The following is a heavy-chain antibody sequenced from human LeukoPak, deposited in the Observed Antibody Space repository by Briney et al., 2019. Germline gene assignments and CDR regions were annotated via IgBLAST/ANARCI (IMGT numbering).Heavy chain of an antibody. D-gene: IGHD3-10*01. Sequence: PGGSLRLSCAASGFTFSSYGMHWVRQAPGKGLEWVAVIWYDGSNKYYADSVKGRFTISRDNSKNTLHLQMNSLRAEDTAVYYCARDPEYYYGSAEYYFDYWGQGTLVTVSS. J-gene: IGHJ4*02. CDR2: IWYDGSNK. CDR1: GFTFSSYG. V-gene: IGHV3-33*01. CDR3: ARDPEYYYGSAEYYFDY.